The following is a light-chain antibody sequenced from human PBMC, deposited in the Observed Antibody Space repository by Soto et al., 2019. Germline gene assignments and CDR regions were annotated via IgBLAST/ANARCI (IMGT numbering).Light chain of an antibody. V-gene: IGLV2-14*01. J-gene: IGLJ2*01. CDR1: SSDVGAYNY. CDR2: EVS. Sequence: QSALTQPASVSGSPGQSVTISCTGTSSDVGAYNYVSWYQQHPGKAPKLMIYEVSNRPSGVSNRFSGSKSGTTASLTISGLQDEDEDDYYCSSYTRSSAVVFGGGTKLTVL. CDR3: SSYTRSSAVV.